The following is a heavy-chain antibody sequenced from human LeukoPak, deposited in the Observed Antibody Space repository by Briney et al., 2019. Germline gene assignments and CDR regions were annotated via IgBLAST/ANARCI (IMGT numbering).Heavy chain of an antibody. Sequence: GGSPRLSCAASGFTVSSNYVSWVRQAPGKGLEWVAVISYDGSNKYYADSVKGRFTISRDNSKNTLYLQMNSLRAEDTAVYYCAKERNEVFDYWGQGTLVTVSS. CDR3: AKERNEVFDY. CDR2: ISYDGSNK. CDR1: GFTVSSNY. J-gene: IGHJ4*02. D-gene: IGHD1-1*01. V-gene: IGHV3-30*18.